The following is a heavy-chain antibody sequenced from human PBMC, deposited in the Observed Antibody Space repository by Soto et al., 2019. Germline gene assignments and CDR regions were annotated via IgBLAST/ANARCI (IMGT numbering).Heavy chain of an antibody. V-gene: IGHV3-33*01. CDR2: IWYDGSNE. CDR3: ARDRDYYDNSGYALDI. J-gene: IGHJ3*02. Sequence: VQLLESGGKLVQPGGSLTLSCAASGFSFSSYGMHWVRQAPGKGLEWVAVIWYDGSNEDYADSVKGRFAISRDNSKNTLYLQMNSLRADDTAVYYCARDRDYYDNSGYALDIWGQGTVVTVSS. D-gene: IGHD3-22*01. CDR1: GFSFSSYG.